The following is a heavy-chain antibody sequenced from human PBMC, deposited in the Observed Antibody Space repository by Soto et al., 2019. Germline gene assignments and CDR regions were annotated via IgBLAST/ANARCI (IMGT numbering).Heavy chain of an antibody. D-gene: IGHD6-13*01. V-gene: IGHV2-70*01. CDR1: GFSLITSGMC. CDR2: IDWDDDK. CDR3: ARIRVAAAGTYSYYYGMDV. Sequence: CGPTLVNPPPTLTLTCTFSGFSLITSGMCVSWISKTSGMDLEWLALIDWDDDKYYSTSLKTRLTISKDTSKNQVVLTMTNMDPVDTATYYCARIRVAAAGTYSYYYGMDVWGQGTTVTVSS. J-gene: IGHJ6*01.